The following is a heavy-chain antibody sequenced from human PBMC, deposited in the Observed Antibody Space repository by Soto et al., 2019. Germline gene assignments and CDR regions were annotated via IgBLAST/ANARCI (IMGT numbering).Heavy chain of an antibody. D-gene: IGHD5-18*01. J-gene: IGHJ4*02. Sequence: EVQLVESGGGLVQPGRSLRLSCAASGFTFDDYAMHWVRQPPGKGLEWVSGISWNSGIIDYADSVKGRFTISRDNAKNSLYLQMNSLRAEDTALYYCAKGYSYGVLEPLGYWGQGTLVTVSS. CDR3: AKGYSYGVLEPLGY. CDR1: GFTFDDYA. CDR2: ISWNSGII. V-gene: IGHV3-9*01.